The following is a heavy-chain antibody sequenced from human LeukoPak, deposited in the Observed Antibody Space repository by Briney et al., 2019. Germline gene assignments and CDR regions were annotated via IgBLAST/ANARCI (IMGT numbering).Heavy chain of an antibody. CDR2: ISSSGSTI. Sequence: GGSLRLSCAASGFTFSDYYMSWIRQAPGEGLEWVSYISSSGSTIYYADSVKGRFTMSRDNAKNSLYLQMNSLRAEDTAVYYCVRDRGSGWYGYWGQGTLVTVSS. J-gene: IGHJ4*02. D-gene: IGHD6-19*01. CDR3: VRDRGSGWYGY. V-gene: IGHV3-11*01. CDR1: GFTFSDYY.